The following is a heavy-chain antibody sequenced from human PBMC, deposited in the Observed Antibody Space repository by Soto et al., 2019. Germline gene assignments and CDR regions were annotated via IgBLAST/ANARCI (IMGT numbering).Heavy chain of an antibody. CDR1: GSPFSTYW. J-gene: IGHJ4*02. CDR2: ISHDGSNR. V-gene: IGHV3-74*01. D-gene: IGHD3-3*01. Sequence: GRSLRLTCPASGSPFSTYWMNWIRQPPGKGLMWVCFISHDGSNRGYADSVEGRFTVSVDNAKHTLYQQMPSTRAEAQAMYYFASLERIVPVSPTDFDHWGEGTLVTGSS. CDR3: ASLERIVPVSPTDFDH.